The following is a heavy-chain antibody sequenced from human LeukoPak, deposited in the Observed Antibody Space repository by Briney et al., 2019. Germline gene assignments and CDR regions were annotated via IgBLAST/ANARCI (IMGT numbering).Heavy chain of an antibody. CDR1: GYSISSGYY. Sequence: SETLSLTCTVSGYSISSGYYWGWIRQPPGKGLEWIGSIYHSGSTYYNPSLKSRVTISVDTSKNQFSLKLSSVTAADTAVYYCARGGLGYCSGGSCYSVSPDAFDIWGQGTVVTVSS. D-gene: IGHD2-15*01. J-gene: IGHJ3*02. CDR2: IYHSGST. V-gene: IGHV4-38-2*02. CDR3: ARGGLGYCSGGSCYSVSPDAFDI.